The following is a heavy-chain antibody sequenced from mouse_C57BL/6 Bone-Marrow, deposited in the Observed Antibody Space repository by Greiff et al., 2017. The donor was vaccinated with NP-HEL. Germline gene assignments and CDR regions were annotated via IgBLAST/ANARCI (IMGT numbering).Heavy chain of an antibody. CDR1: GYTFTDYY. CDR2: INPNNGGT. D-gene: IGHD2-3*01. Sequence: EVQLQQSGPELVKPGASVKISCKASGYTFTDYYMNWVKQSHGKSLEWIGDINPNNGGTSYNQKFKGKATLTVDKSSSTAYMELRSLTSEDSAVYYCARSRWLLGAYWGQGTLVTVSA. V-gene: IGHV1-26*01. CDR3: ARSRWLLGAY. J-gene: IGHJ3*01.